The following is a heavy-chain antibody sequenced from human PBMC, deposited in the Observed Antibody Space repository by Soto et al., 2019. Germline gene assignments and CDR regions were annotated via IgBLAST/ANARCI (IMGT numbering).Heavy chain of an antibody. V-gene: IGHV4-39*01. CDR3: ARRLRTLRWWFDP. CDR2: IYYSGST. D-gene: IGHD3-16*01. CDR1: GGSISSSSYY. Sequence: SSETLSLTCTVSGGSISSSSYYWGWIRQPPGKGLEWIGSIYYSGSTYYNPSLKSRVTISVDTSKNQFSLKLSSVTAADTAVYYCARRLRTLRWWFDPWGQGTLVTVSS. J-gene: IGHJ5*02.